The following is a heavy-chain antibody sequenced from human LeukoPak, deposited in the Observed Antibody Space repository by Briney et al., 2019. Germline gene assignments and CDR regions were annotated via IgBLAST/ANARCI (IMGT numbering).Heavy chain of an antibody. V-gene: IGHV3-30-3*01. CDR1: GFTFSSYA. J-gene: IGHJ4*02. CDR3: TRSSGYDTCFDY. CDR2: ISYDGSNK. Sequence: GGSLRLSCAASGFTFSSYAMHWVRQAPGKGLEWVAVISYDGSNKYYADSVKGRFTISRDNSKNTLYLQMNSLRAEDTAVYYCTRSSGYDTCFDYWGQGTLVTVSS. D-gene: IGHD3-22*01.